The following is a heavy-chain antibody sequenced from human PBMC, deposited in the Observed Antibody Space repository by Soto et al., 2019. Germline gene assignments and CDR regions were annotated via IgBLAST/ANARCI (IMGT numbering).Heavy chain of an antibody. J-gene: IGHJ4*02. CDR2: IYYSGST. CDR3: ARGTAYYDFWSGYDY. Sequence: SETLSLTCTVSGGSISSGDYYWSWIRQPPGKGLEWIGYIYYSGSTYYNPSLKSRVTISVDTSKNQFSLKLSSVTAADTAVYYCARGTAYYDFWSGYDYWGQGTLVTASS. V-gene: IGHV4-30-4*01. CDR1: GGSISSGDYY. D-gene: IGHD3-3*01.